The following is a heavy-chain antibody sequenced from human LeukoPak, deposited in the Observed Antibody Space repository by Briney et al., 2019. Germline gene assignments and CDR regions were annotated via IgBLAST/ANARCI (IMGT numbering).Heavy chain of an antibody. D-gene: IGHD6-13*01. CDR1: GYTLTELS. V-gene: IGHV1-24*01. CDR2: FDPEDGET. Sequence: ASVKVSCKVSGYTLTELSMHWVRQAPGKGLEWMGGFDPEDGETIYAQKFQGRVTMTEDTSTDTAYMELSSLRSEDTAVYYCAATAWRVAAAGPYYFDYWGQGTLVTVSS. CDR3: AATAWRVAAAGPYYFDY. J-gene: IGHJ4*02.